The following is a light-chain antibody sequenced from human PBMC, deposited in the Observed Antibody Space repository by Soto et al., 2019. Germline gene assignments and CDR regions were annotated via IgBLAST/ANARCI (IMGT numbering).Light chain of an antibody. CDR3: QQYGSSGT. CDR2: GAS. CDR1: QRVSNNY. Sequence: EIVLTQSPGTLALSPGERATLSGRASQRVSNNYLAWYQQKPGQAPRLLIYGASNRATGIPDRFSGSGSGTDFTLTISRLEPEDFAVYYCQQYGSSGTFGQGTKVDIK. V-gene: IGKV3-20*01. J-gene: IGKJ1*01.